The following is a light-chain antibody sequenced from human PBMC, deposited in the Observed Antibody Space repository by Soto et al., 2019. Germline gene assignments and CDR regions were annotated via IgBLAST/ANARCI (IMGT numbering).Light chain of an antibody. CDR2: KVS. J-gene: IGKJ5*01. CDR3: MQGTHWPPIT. CDR1: QSLVYSDGNIN. Sequence: DVVLTQSPLSLPVTLGQPASISCRSTQSLVYSDGNINLNWFQQRPGQSPRRLIYKVSNQNSGVPDRFSGSGSGTDFTLKISRVEAEDVGVYYCMQGTHWPPITFGQGTRLEIK. V-gene: IGKV2-30*01.